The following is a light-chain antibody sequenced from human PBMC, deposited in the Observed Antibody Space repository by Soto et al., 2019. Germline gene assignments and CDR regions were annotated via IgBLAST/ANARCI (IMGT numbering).Light chain of an antibody. CDR2: AAS. J-gene: IGKJ1*01. Sequence: DIQMTQSPSSLSASVGDRVTVTCRASQGISSYLAWYQQKPGKVPKLLIYAASTLQSGVPSRFSGSGSGTDFTLTISNLQPEDVATYYCQKYDSAPRTFGQGTKVEIK. V-gene: IGKV1-27*01. CDR1: QGISSY. CDR3: QKYDSAPRT.